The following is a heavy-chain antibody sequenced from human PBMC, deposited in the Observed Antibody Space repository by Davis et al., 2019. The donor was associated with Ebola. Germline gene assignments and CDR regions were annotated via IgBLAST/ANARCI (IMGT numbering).Heavy chain of an antibody. Sequence: AASVKVSCKASGYRFTDYAIHWVRQAPGERPEWLGWINTGSGNTKYSQKFQGRVTITTDKTSSTASMELSRLESEETAVYYCARGRKVARMGSWFDSWGQGTLVTVSS. CDR2: INTGSGNT. V-gene: IGHV1-3*04. CDR1: GYRFTDYA. CDR3: ARGRKVARMGSWFDS. J-gene: IGHJ5*01. D-gene: IGHD5-12*01.